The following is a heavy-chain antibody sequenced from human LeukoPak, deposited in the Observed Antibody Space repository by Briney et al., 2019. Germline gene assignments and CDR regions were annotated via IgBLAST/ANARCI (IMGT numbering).Heavy chain of an antibody. Sequence: GGSLRLSCAASGFTFSSYAMSWVRQAPGKGLEWVSAISGSGGSTYYADSVKGRFTISRGNSKNTLYLQMNSLRAEDTAVYYCAKGRNYDYFYYMDVWGKGTTVTVSS. CDR1: GFTFSSYA. CDR2: ISGSGGST. J-gene: IGHJ6*03. CDR3: AKGRNYDYFYYMDV. V-gene: IGHV3-23*01.